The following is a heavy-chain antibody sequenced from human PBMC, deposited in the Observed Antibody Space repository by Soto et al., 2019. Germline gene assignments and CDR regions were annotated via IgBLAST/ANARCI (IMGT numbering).Heavy chain of an antibody. V-gene: IGHV3-23*01. CDR1: GFAFSSYS. CDR3: ANAYCSSTSCRAEYLQH. Sequence: QPGGSLRLSCAASGFAFSSYSMSWVRQAPGKGLEWVSAISGSGGASYYADSVKGRSTISRDNSKNTVYLQMNSLRAEDTAVYFCANAYCSSTSCRAEYLQHWGQGTLVTVSS. CDR2: ISGSGGAS. D-gene: IGHD2-2*01. J-gene: IGHJ1*01.